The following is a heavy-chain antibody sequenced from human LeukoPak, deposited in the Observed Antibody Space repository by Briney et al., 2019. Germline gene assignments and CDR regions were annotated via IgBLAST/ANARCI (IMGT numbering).Heavy chain of an antibody. V-gene: IGHV3-21*01. CDR3: ARDVAGSGGFDP. CDR1: GFTFSSYT. CDR2: ISSSSTYI. Sequence: WGSLRLSCAASGFTFSSYTMNWVRQAPGKGLEWVSSISSSSTYIYYAVSVKGRFTISRDNPKNSLFLQMNSLRAEDTAIYYCARDVAGSGGFDPWGQGTLVTVSS. D-gene: IGHD6-19*01. J-gene: IGHJ5*02.